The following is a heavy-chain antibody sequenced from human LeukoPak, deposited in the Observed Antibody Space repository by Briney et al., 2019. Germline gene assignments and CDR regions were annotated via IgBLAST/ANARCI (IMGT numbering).Heavy chain of an antibody. V-gene: IGHV3-23*01. J-gene: IGHJ4*02. Sequence: GSLRLSCAASGFTFSTYAMSWVRLAPGKGLEWVSAISGSGGSTYYADSVKGRFTISRDNSKNTLYLQMNSLRAEDTAVYYCAKDQQWLVIGGYFDYWGQGTLVTVSS. CDR3: AKDQQWLVIGGYFDY. D-gene: IGHD6-19*01. CDR1: GFTFSTYA. CDR2: ISGSGGST.